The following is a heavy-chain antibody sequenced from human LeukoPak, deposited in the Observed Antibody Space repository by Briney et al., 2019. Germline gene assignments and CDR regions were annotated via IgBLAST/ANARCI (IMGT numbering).Heavy chain of an antibody. D-gene: IGHD3-10*01. CDR1: VYTFTIYD. CDR2: MNHNSGNT. CDR3: ARRGFGDLLIYYYYMDF. V-gene: IGHV1-8*01. Sequence: ASVTVSYKSSVYTFTIYDINWVRQATGQGREWMGWMNHNSGNTGYAQKFQVRVTMTTNTSISTAYMELSSLRSEDTAVYYCARRGFGDLLIYYYYMDFWGKGTTVTVSS. J-gene: IGHJ6*03.